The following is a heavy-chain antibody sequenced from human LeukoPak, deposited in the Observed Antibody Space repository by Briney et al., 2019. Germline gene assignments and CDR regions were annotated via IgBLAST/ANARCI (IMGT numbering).Heavy chain of an antibody. D-gene: IGHD6-13*01. V-gene: IGHV3-23*01. Sequence: GGSLXLSCAASGFAFSSYAMTWVRQAPGKGLEWVSAISGNGGSTYYADSVKGRFTVSRDNSKNTLYLQVNSLRAEDTAVYYCAKYRSSWSFDYWGQGTLVTVSS. CDR3: AKYRSSWSFDY. CDR2: ISGNGGST. J-gene: IGHJ4*02. CDR1: GFAFSSYA.